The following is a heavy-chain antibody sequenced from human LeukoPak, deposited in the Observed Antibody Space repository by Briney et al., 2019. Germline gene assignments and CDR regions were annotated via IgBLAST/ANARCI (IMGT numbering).Heavy chain of an antibody. CDR2: INPNSGGT. D-gene: IGHD6-13*01. J-gene: IGHJ5*02. CDR1: GYTFTGYY. Sequence: ASVKVSCTASGYTFTGYYMHWVRQAPGQGLEWMGWINPNSGGTNYAQKFQGRVTMTRDTSISTAYMELSTLRSDDTAVYYCARNRRIAADGSFDPWGPGTLVTVSS. V-gene: IGHV1-2*02. CDR3: ARNRRIAADGSFDP.